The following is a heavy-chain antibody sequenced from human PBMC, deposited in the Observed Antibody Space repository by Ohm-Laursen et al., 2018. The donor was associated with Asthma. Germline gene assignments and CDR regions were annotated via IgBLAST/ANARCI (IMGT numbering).Heavy chain of an antibody. V-gene: IGHV1-69*01. J-gene: IGHJ6*02. CDR1: GGTFSSYA. Sequence: SSVKVSCKASGGTFSSYAISWVRQAPGQGLEWMGGIIPIFGTANYAQKFQGRVTITADESTSTAYMELSSLRSEDTAVYYCARGVVGAHKDPYYYGMDVWGQGTTVTVSS. CDR3: ARGVVGAHKDPYYYGMDV. CDR2: IIPIFGTA. D-gene: IGHD1-26*01.